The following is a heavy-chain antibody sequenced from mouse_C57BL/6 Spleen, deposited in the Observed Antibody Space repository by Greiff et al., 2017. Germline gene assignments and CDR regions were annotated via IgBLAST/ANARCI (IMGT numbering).Heavy chain of an antibody. D-gene: IGHD3-3*01. V-gene: IGHV1S81*02. CDR1: GYTFTSYY. J-gene: IGHJ4*01. CDR2: INPNNGGT. CDR3: TRAGFSAMDY. Sequence: VQLQQSGAELVKPGASVKLSCKASGYTFTSYYMYWVKQRPGQGLEWIGEINPNNGGTNFNEKFKSKATLTVDKSSSTAYIQLSSLTSEDSAVYYCTRAGFSAMDYWCQGTSVTVSS.